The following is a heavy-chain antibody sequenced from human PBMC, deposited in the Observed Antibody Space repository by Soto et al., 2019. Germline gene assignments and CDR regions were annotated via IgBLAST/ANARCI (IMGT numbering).Heavy chain of an antibody. CDR3: ARAAWGTWIQLCVGWFDP. CDR2: INHSGST. CDR1: GGSFSGYY. V-gene: IGHV4-34*01. D-gene: IGHD5-18*01. J-gene: IGHJ5*02. Sequence: SETLSLTCAVYGGSFSGYYWSWIRQPPGKGLEWIGEINHSGSTNYNPSLKSRVTISVDTSKNQFSLKLSSVTAADTAVYYCARAAWGTWIQLCVGWFDPWGQGTLVT.